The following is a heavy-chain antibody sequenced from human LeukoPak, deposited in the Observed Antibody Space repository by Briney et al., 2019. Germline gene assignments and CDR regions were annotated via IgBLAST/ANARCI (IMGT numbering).Heavy chain of an antibody. CDR1: GFTFSSYG. D-gene: IGHD1-14*01. CDR2: IRYDGSNK. CDR3: AKPRTLRLYYMDV. J-gene: IGHJ6*03. Sequence: GGSLRLSCAASGFTFSSYGMHWVRQAPGKGLEWVAFIRYDGSNKYYADSVKGRFTISRDNSKNTLYLQMNSLRAEDTAVYYCAKPRTLRLYYMDVWGKGTTVTVSS. V-gene: IGHV3-30*02.